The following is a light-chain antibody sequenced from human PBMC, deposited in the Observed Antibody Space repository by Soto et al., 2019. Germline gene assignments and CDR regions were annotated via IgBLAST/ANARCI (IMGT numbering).Light chain of an antibody. CDR3: QQFYTTLYT. CDR1: QSVLYRSNNKNY. Sequence: IVMTQFPDSLAVSLGERATINCKSSQSVLYRSNNKNYLAWYQQKPGQPPKLLIYWASTRESGVPDRFSGSGSETDFTLTISSLHAEDVAVYYCQQFYTTLYTFGQGTKVEI. J-gene: IGKJ2*01. V-gene: IGKV4-1*01. CDR2: WAS.